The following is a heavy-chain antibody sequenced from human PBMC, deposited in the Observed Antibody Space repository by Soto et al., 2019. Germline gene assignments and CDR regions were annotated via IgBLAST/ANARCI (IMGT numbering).Heavy chain of an antibody. V-gene: IGHV4-34*01. Sequence: QVQLQQWGAGLLKPSETLSLTCAVYGGSFSGYYWTWIRQPPGTGLEWIGEINHSGSTNYNPSLKGRVTVSGGAGENQFSLKLTSVAGADTAVYYCARDRITGLFDCWGQGTLVTVSS. D-gene: IGHD2-8*02. CDR3: ARDRITGLFDC. CDR2: INHSGST. J-gene: IGHJ4*02. CDR1: GGSFSGYY.